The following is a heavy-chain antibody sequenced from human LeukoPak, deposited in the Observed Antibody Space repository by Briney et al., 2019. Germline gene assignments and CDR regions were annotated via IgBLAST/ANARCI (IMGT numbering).Heavy chain of an antibody. Sequence: PGASVKVSCKVSGYTLTELSMHWVRQAPGKGLEWMGGFDPEDGETIYAQKFQGRVTMTEDTSTDTAYMELSSPRSEDTAVYYCATRPLFTIFGVVIMNDYWGQGTLVTVSS. CDR2: FDPEDGET. J-gene: IGHJ4*02. CDR1: GYTLTELS. D-gene: IGHD3-3*01. V-gene: IGHV1-24*01. CDR3: ATRPLFTIFGVVIMNDY.